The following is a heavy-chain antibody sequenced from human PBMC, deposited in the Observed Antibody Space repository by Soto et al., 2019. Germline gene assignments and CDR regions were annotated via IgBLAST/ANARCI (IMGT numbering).Heavy chain of an antibody. J-gene: IGHJ4*02. V-gene: IGHV1-18*01. CDR1: GYPFSSYG. CDR2: ISAYNGNT. D-gene: IGHD3-3*01. Sequence: DSVKVSCKASGYPFSSYGISLVRKAPGQGLEWMGWISAYNGNTNYAQKFQGRVTMTTDTSTSTAYMELRSLRSDDTAIYYCARTLNEWLLGLEWGQGTLVTVSS. CDR3: ARTLNEWLLGLE.